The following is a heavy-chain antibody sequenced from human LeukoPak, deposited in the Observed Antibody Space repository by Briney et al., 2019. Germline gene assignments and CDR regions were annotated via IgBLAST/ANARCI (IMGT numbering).Heavy chain of an antibody. CDR1: GASISSSNW. D-gene: IGHD2-15*01. CDR3: ARSVVDYGMDV. V-gene: IGHV4-4*02. CDR2: IYHSGST. Sequence: SETLSLTCAVSGASISSSNWWSWVRQPPGQGLEWIGEIYHSGSTNYNPSLKSRVTISVDKSKNQFSLRLSSVTAADTAVYYCARSVVDYGMDVWGQGTTVTVSS. J-gene: IGHJ6*02.